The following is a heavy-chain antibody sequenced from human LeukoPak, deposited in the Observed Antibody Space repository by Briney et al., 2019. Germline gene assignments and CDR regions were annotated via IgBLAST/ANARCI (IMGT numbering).Heavy chain of an antibody. Sequence: ASVKVSCKASGYTFTSYAMNWVRQAPGQGLEWMGWINTNTGNPTYAQGFTGRFVFSLDTSVSTAYLQISSLKAEDTAVYYCARDPPRGYYYYYMDVWGKGTTVTVSS. CDR2: INTNTGNP. CDR1: GYTFTSYA. V-gene: IGHV7-4-1*02. CDR3: ARDPPRGYYYYYMDV. J-gene: IGHJ6*03.